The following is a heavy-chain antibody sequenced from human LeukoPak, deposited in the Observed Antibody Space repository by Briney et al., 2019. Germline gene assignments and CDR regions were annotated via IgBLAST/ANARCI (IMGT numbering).Heavy chain of an antibody. D-gene: IGHD5-12*01. CDR3: ARGGISGYSGYDDY. V-gene: IGHV3-21*05. CDR2: IDSGSSFI. Sequence: GGSLRLSCAASGFTFSSYSMNWVRQAPGKGVEWVSYIDSGSSFIYNADSVKGRFTISRDNAKNSLYLQMNSLRAEDTAVYSCARGGISGYSGYDDYWGQGTLVTVSS. CDR1: GFTFSSYS. J-gene: IGHJ4*02.